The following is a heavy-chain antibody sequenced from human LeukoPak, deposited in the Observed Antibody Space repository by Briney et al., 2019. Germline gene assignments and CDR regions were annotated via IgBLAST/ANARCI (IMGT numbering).Heavy chain of an antibody. V-gene: IGHV4-59*01. D-gene: IGHD3-10*01. CDR3: ARSSYYYGADALDI. CDR1: GGSISSYY. J-gene: IGHJ3*02. Sequence: SETLSLTCTVSGGSISSYYWSWIRQPPGKGLEWIGYIYYSGSTNYNPSLKSRVTISVDTSKTQFSLKLSSVTAADTAVYYCARSSYYYGADALDIWGQGTKVTVSS. CDR2: IYYSGST.